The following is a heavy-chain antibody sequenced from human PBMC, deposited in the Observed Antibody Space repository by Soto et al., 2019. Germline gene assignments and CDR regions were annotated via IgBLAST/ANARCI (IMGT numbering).Heavy chain of an antibody. CDR3: EREPYYRHAFDI. CDR1: GFTFSSYS. CDR2: ISSSSSTI. D-gene: IGHD3-16*01. V-gene: IGHV3-48*02. Sequence: EVQLVESGGGLVQHGGSLRLSCAASGFTFSSYSMNWVRQAPGQGLEWVSYISSSSSTIYYADSVKGRFTISRDNAKNSLYLQMNSLRDEDTAVYYCEREPYYRHAFDIWGQGTMVTVSS. J-gene: IGHJ3*02.